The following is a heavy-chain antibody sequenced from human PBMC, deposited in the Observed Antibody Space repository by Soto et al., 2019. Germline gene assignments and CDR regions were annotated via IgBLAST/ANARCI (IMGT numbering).Heavy chain of an antibody. D-gene: IGHD1-7*01. V-gene: IGHV1-18*01. J-gene: IGHJ4*02. CDR1: GYTFTSYG. CDR3: AREAQLELRY. CDR2: ISAYNGNT. Sequence: AASVNVSCKASGYTFTSYGISWVRQAPGQGLELMGWISAYNGNTNYAQKLQGRVTMTTXXXXXXAXMXLXXXXSDDTAVYYCAREAQLELRYWGQGTLVTVSS.